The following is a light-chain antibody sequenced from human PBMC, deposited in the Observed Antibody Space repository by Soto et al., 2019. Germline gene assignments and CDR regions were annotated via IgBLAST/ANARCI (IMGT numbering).Light chain of an antibody. CDR1: QSVSRH. CDR2: GAS. CDR3: QHYNNWPFT. V-gene: IGKV3-15*01. J-gene: IGKJ2*01. Sequence: EIVMTQSPAPLSVSPGERATLSCRASQSVSRHLAWSQQKPGQAPTLLIFGASARATGIPARFSGSGSGTEFTLTISSLQSEDFAVYYCQHYNNWPFTFGQGTKLEIK.